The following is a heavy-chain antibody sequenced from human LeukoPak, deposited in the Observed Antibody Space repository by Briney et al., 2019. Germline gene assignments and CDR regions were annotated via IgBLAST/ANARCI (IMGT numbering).Heavy chain of an antibody. D-gene: IGHD5-12*01. CDR3: ARARSGRSGNEFDY. CDR1: GYTFTSYG. CDR2: ISAYNGNT. Sequence: ASVKVSCKASGYTFTSYGISWVRQAPGQELEWMGWISAYNGNTNYAQKLQGRVTVTTDTSTSTAYMELRSLRSDDTAVYYCARARSGRSGNEFDYWGQGTLVTVSS. J-gene: IGHJ4*02. V-gene: IGHV1-18*01.